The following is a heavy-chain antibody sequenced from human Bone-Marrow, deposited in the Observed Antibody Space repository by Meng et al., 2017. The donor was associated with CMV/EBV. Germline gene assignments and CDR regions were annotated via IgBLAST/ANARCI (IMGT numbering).Heavy chain of an antibody. CDR2: IGTAGDT. CDR1: GFTFSSYD. Sequence: GGSLRLSCAACGFTFSSYDMHWVRQATGKGLEWVSAIGTAGDTYYPGSVKGQFTISRENAKNSLYLQMNNLRAEDTAVYYCARDRSSGWPYLNDYWGRGTLVTVSS. V-gene: IGHV3-13*03. D-gene: IGHD6-19*01. J-gene: IGHJ4*02. CDR3: ARDRSSGWPYLNDY.